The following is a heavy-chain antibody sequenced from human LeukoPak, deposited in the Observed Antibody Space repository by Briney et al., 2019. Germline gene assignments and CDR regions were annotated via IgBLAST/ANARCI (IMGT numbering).Heavy chain of an antibody. CDR1: GFTFSSYS. CDR3: AKGEVKGYSYGQYYFDY. D-gene: IGHD5-18*01. J-gene: IGHJ4*02. Sequence: PGGSLRLSCAASGFTFSSYSMNWVRQAPGKGLEWVSAISGSGGSTYYADSVKGRFTISRDNSKNTLYLQMNSLRAEDTAVYYCAKGEVKGYSYGQYYFDYWGQGTLVTVSS. CDR2: ISGSGGST. V-gene: IGHV3-23*01.